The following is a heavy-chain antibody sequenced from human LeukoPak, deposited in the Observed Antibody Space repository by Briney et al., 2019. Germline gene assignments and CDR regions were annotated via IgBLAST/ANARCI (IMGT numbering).Heavy chain of an antibody. V-gene: IGHV1-69*04. Sequence: GASVKVSCKASGGTFSSYAISWVRQAPGQGLEWMGRIIPILGIANYAQKFQGRVTITADKSTSTAYMELSSLRSEDTAVYYCARDRNVPSDYGDYSLGNDWGQGTLVTVSS. CDR1: GGTFSSYA. J-gene: IGHJ4*02. D-gene: IGHD4-17*01. CDR3: ARDRNVPSDYGDYSLGND. CDR2: IIPILGIA.